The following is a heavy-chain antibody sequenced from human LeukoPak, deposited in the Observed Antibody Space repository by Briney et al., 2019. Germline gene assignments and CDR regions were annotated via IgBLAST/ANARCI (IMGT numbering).Heavy chain of an antibody. Sequence: GGSLRLSCAASGFTFSSYGMHWVRQAPGKGLEWVAVIWYDGSNKYYADSVKGRFTISRDNSKNTLYLQMNSLRAEDTAVYYCARDAGITGTNDAFDIWGQGTMVTVSS. CDR2: IWYDGSNK. CDR3: ARDAGITGTNDAFDI. CDR1: GFTFSSYG. V-gene: IGHV3-33*01. J-gene: IGHJ3*02. D-gene: IGHD1-7*01.